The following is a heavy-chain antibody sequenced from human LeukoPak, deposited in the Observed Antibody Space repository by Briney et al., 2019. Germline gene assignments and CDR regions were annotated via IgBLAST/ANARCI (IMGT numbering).Heavy chain of an antibody. V-gene: IGHV1-69*13. Sequence: GASVKVSCKASGGTFSSYAISWVRQAPGQGLEWMGGIIPIFGTANYAQKFQGRVTITADESTSTAYMELSSLRSEDTAVYYCARGGSGWDGLDPWGQGTLVTVSS. J-gene: IGHJ5*02. CDR2: IIPIFGTA. CDR3: ARGGSGWDGLDP. D-gene: IGHD6-19*01. CDR1: GGTFSSYA.